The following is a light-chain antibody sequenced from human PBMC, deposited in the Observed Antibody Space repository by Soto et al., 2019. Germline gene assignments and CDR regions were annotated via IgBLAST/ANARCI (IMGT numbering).Light chain of an antibody. Sequence: DIVVTQSPDSLAVSLGERATINCKSSQSLLANCNNKNCLAWYQHKPGQPPKMLILLASTRESGVPDRFSGSVSGTDSTLTISSLQAEDAAVYYCQHFFSPPFPFGQGPKLEIK. J-gene: IGKJ2*01. CDR2: LAS. V-gene: IGKV4-1*01. CDR1: QSLLANCNNKNC. CDR3: QHFFSPPFP.